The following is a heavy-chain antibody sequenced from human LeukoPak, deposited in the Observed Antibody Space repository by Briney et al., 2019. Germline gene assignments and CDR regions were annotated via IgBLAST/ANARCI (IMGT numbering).Heavy chain of an antibody. D-gene: IGHD6-13*01. V-gene: IGHV3-23*01. Sequence: GGSLRLSCAASGFTFSNYAMNWVRQAPGKGLEWVSTISSSGGSTYYADSVKGRFTISRDNAKNTLFLQMNSLRAEDTAVYYCARDGLAAAADYWGQGTLVTVSS. CDR2: ISSSGGST. CDR3: ARDGLAAAADY. J-gene: IGHJ4*02. CDR1: GFTFSNYA.